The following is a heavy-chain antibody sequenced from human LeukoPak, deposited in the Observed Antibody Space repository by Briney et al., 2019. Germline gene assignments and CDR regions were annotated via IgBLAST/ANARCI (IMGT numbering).Heavy chain of an antibody. J-gene: IGHJ4*02. CDR2: ISAYNGNT. V-gene: IGHV1-18*01. Sequence: ASVKVSCKASGYTFTIYGISWVRQAPGQGLEWMGWISAYNGNTNYAQKLQGRVTMTTDTSTSTAYMELRSLRSDDTAVYYCARAHLVPAAIYTNFDYWGQGTLVTVSS. CDR1: GYTFTIYG. CDR3: ARAHLVPAAIYTNFDY. D-gene: IGHD2-2*01.